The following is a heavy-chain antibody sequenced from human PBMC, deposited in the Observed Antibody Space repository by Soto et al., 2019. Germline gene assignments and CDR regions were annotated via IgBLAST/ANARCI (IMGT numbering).Heavy chain of an antibody. V-gene: IGHV3-21*01. J-gene: IGHJ4*02. D-gene: IGHD2-2*01. Sequence: GGSLRLSCAASGFTFSSYSMNWVRQAPGKGLEWVSSISSSSSYIYYADSVKGRFTISRDNAKNSLYLQMNSLRAEDTAVYYCARVIVVVPAAISGFDYWGQGTLVTVSS. CDR1: GFTFSSYS. CDR3: ARVIVVVPAAISGFDY. CDR2: ISSSSSYI.